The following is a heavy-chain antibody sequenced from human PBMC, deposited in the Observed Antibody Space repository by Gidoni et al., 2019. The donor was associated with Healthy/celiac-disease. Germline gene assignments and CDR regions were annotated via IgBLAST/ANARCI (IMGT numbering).Heavy chain of an antibody. V-gene: IGHV3-23*01. Sequence: RQAPGKGLEWVSAISGSGGSTYYADSVKGRFTISRDNSKNTLYLQMNSLRAEDTAVYYCAKDQGYSSSYRYFDYWGQGTLVTVSS. CDR3: AKDQGYSSSYRYFDY. J-gene: IGHJ4*02. D-gene: IGHD6-13*01. CDR2: ISGSGGST.